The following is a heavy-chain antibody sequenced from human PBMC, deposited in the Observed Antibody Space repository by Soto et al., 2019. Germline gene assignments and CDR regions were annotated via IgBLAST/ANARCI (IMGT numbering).Heavy chain of an antibody. Sequence: QLQLQESGPGLVKPSETLSLTCTVSGGSISSSSYYWGWIRQPPGKGLEWSGSIYYSGSTYYNPSLKSRVTISVDTSKNQFSLKLSSVTAADTAVYYCARQDAGCGGDCYSGDDAFDIWGQGTMVTVSS. D-gene: IGHD2-21*02. CDR3: ARQDAGCGGDCYSGDDAFDI. J-gene: IGHJ3*02. CDR2: IYYSGST. V-gene: IGHV4-39*01. CDR1: GGSISSSSYY.